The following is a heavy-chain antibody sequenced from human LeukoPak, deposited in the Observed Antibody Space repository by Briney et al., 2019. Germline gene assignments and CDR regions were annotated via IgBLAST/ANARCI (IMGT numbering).Heavy chain of an antibody. V-gene: IGHV4-61*02. D-gene: IGHD3-3*02. CDR1: GGSISSGSYY. CDR2: IYTSGST. J-gene: IGHJ3*02. Sequence: SQTLSLTCTVSGGSISSGSYYWSWIRQPAGKGLEWIGRIYTSGSTSYNPSLKSRVPISVDTSKNQFSLKLSSVTAADTAVYYCARDSIFGVVPSGAFDIWGQGTMVTVSS. CDR3: ARDSIFGVVPSGAFDI.